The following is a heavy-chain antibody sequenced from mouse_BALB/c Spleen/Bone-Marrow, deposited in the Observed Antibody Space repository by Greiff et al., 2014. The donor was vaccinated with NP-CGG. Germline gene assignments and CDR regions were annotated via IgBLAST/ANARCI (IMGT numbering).Heavy chain of an antibody. CDR1: GFNIKDTY. Sequence: EVQVVESGAELVKPGASVKLSCTASGFNIKDTYMHWVKQRPEQGLEWIGRIDPANGNSKYDPKFQGKATITADTSPNTAYLQLSSLTSEDTAVYYCAFITTVVEYYFDYWGQGTTLTVSS. D-gene: IGHD1-1*01. J-gene: IGHJ2*01. CDR2: IDPANGNS. CDR3: AFITTVVEYYFDY. V-gene: IGHV14-3*02.